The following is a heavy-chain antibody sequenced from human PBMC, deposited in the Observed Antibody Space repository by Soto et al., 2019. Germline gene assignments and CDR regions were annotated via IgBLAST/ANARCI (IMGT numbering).Heavy chain of an antibody. Sequence: GSLRLSCAASGFTFSSYAMSWVRQAPGKVLEWVSAISGSGGSTYYADSVKGRFTISRDNSKNTLYLQMNSLRAEDTAVYYCAMSRRPSGYPVDYWGQGXLVTVSS. D-gene: IGHD3-3*01. J-gene: IGHJ4*02. CDR3: AMSRRPSGYPVDY. CDR1: GFTFSSYA. CDR2: ISGSGGST. V-gene: IGHV3-23*01.